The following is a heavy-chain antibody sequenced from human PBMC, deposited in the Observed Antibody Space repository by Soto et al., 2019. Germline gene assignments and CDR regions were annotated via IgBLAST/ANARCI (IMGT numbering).Heavy chain of an antibody. CDR2: IIPILGIA. CDR1: GGTFSSYT. CDR3: GTYMGSDSAFDP. Sequence: QVQLVQSGAEVKKPGSSVKVSCKASGGTFSSYTISWVRQAPGQGLEWMGRIIPILGIANYAQKFQGRVTITADKATSTAYLERSSVRSEDTAVYYCGTYMGSDSAFDPWGQGTLVTVSS. V-gene: IGHV1-69*02. D-gene: IGHD2-21*02. J-gene: IGHJ5*02.